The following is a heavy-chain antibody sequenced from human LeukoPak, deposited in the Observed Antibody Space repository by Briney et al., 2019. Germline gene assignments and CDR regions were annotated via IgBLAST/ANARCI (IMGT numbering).Heavy chain of an antibody. CDR1: GYSFTSYW. V-gene: IGHV5-51*01. CDR3: ARLQDSSSFYYYYYGMDV. J-gene: IGHJ6*02. Sequence: GESLKISCKGSGYSFTSYWIGWVRQMPGKGLAWMGIIYPGDSDTRYSPSFQGQVTISADKSISTAYLQWSSLKASDTAMYYCARLQDSSSFYYYYYGMDVWGQGTTVTVSS. CDR2: IYPGDSDT. D-gene: IGHD6-6*01.